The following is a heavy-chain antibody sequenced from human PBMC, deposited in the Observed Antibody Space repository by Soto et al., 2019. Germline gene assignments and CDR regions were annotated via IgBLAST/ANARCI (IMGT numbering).Heavy chain of an antibody. CDR3: ARGSYGHSAGS. D-gene: IGHD4-17*01. CDR1: GDSVRSDIYY. J-gene: IGHJ5*02. CDR2: SYSSGST. Sequence: PSETLSLTCTVSGDSVRSDIYYWSWLRQPPGKGLECIGYSYSSGSTNYNPSLKSRVTVSVDTSKNQFSLRVNSLTAADTAMYYCARGSYGHSAGSCGPGTLVTVSS. V-gene: IGHV4-61*01.